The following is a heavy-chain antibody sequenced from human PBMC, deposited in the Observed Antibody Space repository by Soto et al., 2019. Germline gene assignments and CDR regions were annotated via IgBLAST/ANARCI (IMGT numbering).Heavy chain of an antibody. CDR1: GYTFTSYD. CDR3: ARVRGFRGGYFDY. D-gene: IGHD3-10*01. J-gene: IGHJ4*02. V-gene: IGHV1-8*01. CDR2: MNPNSGNT. Sequence: QVQLVQSGAEVKKPGASVKVSCKASGYTFTSYDINWVRQATGQGLEWMGWMNPNSGNTGYAQKFQGRVTMTRNTAKSTPYMEQSSLRSEETAVYYCARVRGFRGGYFDYWGQGTLVTVSS.